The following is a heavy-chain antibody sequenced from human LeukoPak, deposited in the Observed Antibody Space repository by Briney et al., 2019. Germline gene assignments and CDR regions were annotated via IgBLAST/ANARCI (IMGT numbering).Heavy chain of an antibody. CDR2: MNPKSGNT. CDR1: GYTFTSYG. D-gene: IGHD2-15*01. Sequence: ASVKVSCKASGYTFTSYGISWVRQATGQGLEWMGWMNPKSGNTGHAQKFQGRVTITRDTSISTVYMELSSLRSEDTAVYFCARDDGSPDYWGQGTLVTVSS. V-gene: IGHV1-8*03. CDR3: ARDDGSPDY. J-gene: IGHJ4*02.